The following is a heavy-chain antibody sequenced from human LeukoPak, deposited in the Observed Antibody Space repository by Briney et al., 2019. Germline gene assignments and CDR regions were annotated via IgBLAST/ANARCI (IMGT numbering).Heavy chain of an antibody. D-gene: IGHD6-13*01. Sequence: PSETLSLTCNVSGGSISSYYWSWIRQPAGKGLEWIGRIYTSGSTNYNPSLKSRVTMSVDTSKNQFSLKLNSVTAADTAVYYCARVTAAGTSVVFDPWGPGTLVTVYS. CDR1: GGSISSYY. CDR3: ARVTAAGTSVVFDP. V-gene: IGHV4-4*07. CDR2: IYTSGST. J-gene: IGHJ5*02.